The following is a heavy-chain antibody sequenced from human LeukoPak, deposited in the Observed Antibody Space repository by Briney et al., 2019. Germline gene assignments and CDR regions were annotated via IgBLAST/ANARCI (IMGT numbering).Heavy chain of an antibody. CDR1: GGSLSAYY. J-gene: IGHJ4*03. CDR3: ARGPTISETGYFDY. D-gene: IGHD1-1*01. Sequence: SETLSLTCAVYGGSLSAYYWSWVRQSPGKGLEWIAEINHRGDTNYNPSVKSRVTISVDTSKNQFSLKVTSLTAADTAIYYCARGPTISETGYFDYWGQGTLVTVSS. CDR2: INHRGDT. V-gene: IGHV4-34*01.